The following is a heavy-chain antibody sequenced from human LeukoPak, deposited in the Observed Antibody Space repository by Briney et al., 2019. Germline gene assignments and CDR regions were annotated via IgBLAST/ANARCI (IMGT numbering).Heavy chain of an antibody. V-gene: IGHV3-48*03. D-gene: IGHD2-15*01. CDR3: ARDQDDIVVVVAARDPAFDI. CDR1: GFTFSSYE. CDR2: ISSSGSTI. J-gene: IGHJ3*02. Sequence: GGSLRLSCAASGFTFSSYEMNWVRQAPGKGLEWVSYISSSGSTIYYADSVKGRFTISRDNAKNSLYLQMNSLRAEDTAVYYCARDQDDIVVVVAARDPAFDIWGQGTMVTVSS.